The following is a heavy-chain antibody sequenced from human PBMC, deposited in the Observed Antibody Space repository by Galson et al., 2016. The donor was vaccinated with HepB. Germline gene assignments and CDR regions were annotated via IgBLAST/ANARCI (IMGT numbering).Heavy chain of an antibody. CDR3: ARALLIYSRVLHAFDI. V-gene: IGHV4-31*03. D-gene: IGHD3-22*01. J-gene: IGHJ3*02. Sequence: TLSLTCTVSGGSINSGGYYWNWIRQHPGKGLEWIGYIYYGGSTYYNPSLKSRFTISLDTSKNQSSLKLSSVTAADTAVYYCARALLIYSRVLHAFDIWGQGTVVTVSS. CDR2: IYYGGST. CDR1: GGSINSGGYY.